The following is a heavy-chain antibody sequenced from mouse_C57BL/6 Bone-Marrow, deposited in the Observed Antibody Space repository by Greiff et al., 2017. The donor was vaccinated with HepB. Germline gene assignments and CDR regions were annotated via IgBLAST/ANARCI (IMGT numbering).Heavy chain of an antibody. J-gene: IGHJ2*01. CDR2: ISDGGSYT. Sequence: DVHLVESGGGLVKPGGSLKLSCAASGFTFSSYAMSWVRQTPEKRLEWVASISDGGSYTYYPDNVKGRFTISRDNAKNNLYLQMSHLKSEDTAMYYCAREPYWGQGTTLTVSS. CDR3: AREPY. CDR1: GFTFSSYA. V-gene: IGHV5-4*01.